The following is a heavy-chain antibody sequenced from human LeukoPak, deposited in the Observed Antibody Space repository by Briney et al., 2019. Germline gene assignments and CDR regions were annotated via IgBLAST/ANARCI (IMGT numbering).Heavy chain of an antibody. V-gene: IGHV3-23*01. Sequence: GGSLRLSCAASGFTFSSYAMSWVRQAPGKGLEWVSAISGSGGSAYYADSVKGRFTISRDNSKNTLYLQMNSLRAEDTAVYYCAKDIEYSSSSPFDYWGQGTLVTVSS. CDR2: ISGSGGSA. D-gene: IGHD6-6*01. CDR3: AKDIEYSSSSPFDY. CDR1: GFTFSSYA. J-gene: IGHJ4*02.